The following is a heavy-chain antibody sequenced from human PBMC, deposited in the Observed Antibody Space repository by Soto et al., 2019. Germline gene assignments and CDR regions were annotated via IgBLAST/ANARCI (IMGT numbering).Heavy chain of an antibody. Sequence: PSETLSLTCTVSGGSISSYYWSWIRQPPGKGLEWIGYIDYSGSTNYNPSLKSRVTISVDRSKNQFSLKLTSVTAADTAVYYCASRNKGYYYGMDVWGQGTTVTVSS. J-gene: IGHJ6*02. CDR1: GGSISSYY. CDR2: IDYSGST. CDR3: ASRNKGYYYGMDV. V-gene: IGHV4-59*01.